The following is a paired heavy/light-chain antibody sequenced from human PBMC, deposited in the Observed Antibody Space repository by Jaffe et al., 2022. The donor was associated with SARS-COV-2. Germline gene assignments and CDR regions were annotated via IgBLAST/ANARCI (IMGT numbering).Light chain of an antibody. Sequence: QSVLTQPPSASGTPGQRVTISCSGSSSNIGSNYVYWYQQLPGTAPKLLIYRNNQRPSGVPDRFSGSKSGTSASLAISGLRSEDEADYYCATWDDSLSGVVFGGGTKLTVL. J-gene: IGLJ2*01. CDR3: ATWDDSLSGVV. CDR1: SSNIGSNY. V-gene: IGLV1-47*01. CDR2: RNN.
Heavy chain of an antibody. J-gene: IGHJ6*02. V-gene: IGHV4-59*01. CDR3: ARVGGSNYYYYGMDV. CDR2: IYYSGST. Sequence: QVQLQESGPGLVKPSETLSLTCTVSGGSISNYYWSWIRQPPGKGLEWIGYIYYSGSTNYNPSLKSRVTISVDTSKNQFSLKLSSVTAADTAVYYCARVGGSNYYYYGMDVWGQGTTVTVSS. CDR1: GGSISNYY. D-gene: IGHD3-10*01.